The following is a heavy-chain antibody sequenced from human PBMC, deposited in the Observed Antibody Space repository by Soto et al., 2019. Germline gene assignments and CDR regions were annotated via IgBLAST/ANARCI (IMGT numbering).Heavy chain of an antibody. Sequence: SVKVSCKASGYTFTAYYMHWERQAPGQGLEWMGWINPNSGGTNYAQNFQGRVTMTRDTSISTAYMELSRLRSDDTAVYYCARGVDIVVVPAGHYYCNMDVWGQGTTVTVSS. D-gene: IGHD2-2*01. CDR2: INPNSGGT. V-gene: IGHV1-2*02. CDR1: GYTFTAYY. CDR3: ARGVDIVVVPAGHYYCNMDV. J-gene: IGHJ6*01.